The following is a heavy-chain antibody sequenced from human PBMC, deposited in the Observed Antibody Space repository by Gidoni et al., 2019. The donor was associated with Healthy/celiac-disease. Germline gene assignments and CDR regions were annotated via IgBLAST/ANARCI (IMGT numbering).Heavy chain of an antibody. Sequence: QVQLVQSGAEVKKPGSSVKVSCKASGGPFSSYAISWVRQAPGQGLEWMGGIIPIFGKANYAQKFQGRVTITADESTSTAYMELSSLRSEDTAVYYCAREADERWDPIVVVPAAIGDLGMDVWGQGTTVTVSS. V-gene: IGHV1-69*01. CDR2: IIPIFGKA. CDR3: AREADERWDPIVVVPAAIGDLGMDV. CDR1: GGPFSSYA. J-gene: IGHJ6*02. D-gene: IGHD2-2*01.